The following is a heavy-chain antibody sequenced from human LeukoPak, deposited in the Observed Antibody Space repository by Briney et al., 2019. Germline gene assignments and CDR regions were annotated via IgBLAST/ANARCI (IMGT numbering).Heavy chain of an antibody. J-gene: IGHJ3*02. CDR2: IYYSGST. CDR1: GGSISSYY. CDR3: ARVYYYGSAEAFDI. Sequence: SETLSLTCTVSGGSISSYYWSWIRQPPGKGLEWIGYIYYSGSTNYNPFLKSRVTISVDTSKNQFSLTLSSVTAADTAVYYCARVYYYGSAEAFDIWGQGTMVTVSS. D-gene: IGHD3-10*01. V-gene: IGHV4-59*08.